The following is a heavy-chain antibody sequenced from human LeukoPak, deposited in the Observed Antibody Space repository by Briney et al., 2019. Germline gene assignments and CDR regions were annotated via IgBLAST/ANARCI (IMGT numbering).Heavy chain of an antibody. Sequence: SETLSLTCAVYGGSFSGYYWSWIRQPPGKGLEWTGEINHSGSTNYNPSLRSRVTISVDTSKNQFSLKLSSVTAADTAVYYCARDSATTGLAWGQGTLVTVSS. J-gene: IGHJ4*02. CDR3: ARDSATTGLA. V-gene: IGHV4-34*01. D-gene: IGHD4-17*01. CDR2: INHSGST. CDR1: GGSFSGYY.